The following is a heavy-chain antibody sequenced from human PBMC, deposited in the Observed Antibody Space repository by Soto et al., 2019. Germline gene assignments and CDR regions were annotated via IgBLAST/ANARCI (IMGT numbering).Heavy chain of an antibody. Sequence: QVQLQESGPGLVKPSATLSLTCTVSGGSISSYYWSWIRQPPGKGLEWIGYIYYSGSTNYNPSLKSRVTISVDTSKNQFSLKLRSVTAADTDVYYCASASGLGLVPAAGDRYYYYMDVWGKGTTVTVSS. CDR1: GGSISSYY. CDR3: ASASGLGLVPAAGDRYYYYMDV. J-gene: IGHJ6*03. CDR2: IYYSGST. D-gene: IGHD2-2*01. V-gene: IGHV4-59*08.